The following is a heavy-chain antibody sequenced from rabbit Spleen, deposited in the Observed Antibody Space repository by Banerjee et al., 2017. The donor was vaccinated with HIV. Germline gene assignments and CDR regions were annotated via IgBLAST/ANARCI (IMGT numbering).Heavy chain of an antibody. CDR3: ARDLADVIGWNFGL. CDR2: IGSNTDNT. CDR1: GVSFSGRYV. V-gene: IGHV1S45*01. J-gene: IGHJ4*01. Sequence: QEQLVESGGGLVQPEGSLTLTCTASGVSFSGRYVMSWVRQAPGKGLEWIGCIGSNTDNTVYATWARGRFALSRTSSTTVDLKMTSLTAADTATYFCARDLADVIGWNFGLWGPGTLVTVS. D-gene: IGHD1-1*01.